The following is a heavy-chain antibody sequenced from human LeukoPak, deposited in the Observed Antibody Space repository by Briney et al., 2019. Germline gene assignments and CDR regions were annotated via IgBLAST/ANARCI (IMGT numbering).Heavy chain of an antibody. J-gene: IGHJ4*02. CDR2: IYYSGST. Sequence: GSLRLSCAASGFSFSSYWMSWVRQPPGKGLEWIGTIYYSGSTQYNPSLKSRVTISVDTSKNQFSLKLSSVTAADTAVYYCATSPQYGGYLGQGTLVTVSS. CDR3: ATSPQYGGY. D-gene: IGHD4-23*01. V-gene: IGHV4-4*02. CDR1: GFSFSSYW.